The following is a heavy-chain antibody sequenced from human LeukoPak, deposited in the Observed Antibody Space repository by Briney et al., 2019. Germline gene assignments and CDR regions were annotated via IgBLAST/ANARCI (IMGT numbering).Heavy chain of an antibody. D-gene: IGHD1-1*01. V-gene: IGHV4-39*01. CDR1: GGSISSSSYY. Sequence: SETLSLTCTVSGGSISSSSYYWGWIRQPPGKGLEWIGSIYYSGSTYYNPSLKSRVTISVDTSKNQFSLKLSSVTAADTAVYYCARQAGTTGTTYGAFDIWGQGTMVTVSS. CDR2: IYYSGST. CDR3: ARQAGTTGTTYGAFDI. J-gene: IGHJ3*02.